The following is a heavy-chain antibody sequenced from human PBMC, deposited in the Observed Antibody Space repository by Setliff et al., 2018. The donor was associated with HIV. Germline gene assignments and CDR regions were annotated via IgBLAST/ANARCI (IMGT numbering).Heavy chain of an antibody. Sequence: GASVKVSCKASGYTFTSYPMHWIKKAPGKGLEWMGRVDPEDGETIYAEKFQGRVTITADTSTDTAYMELSSLRSEDTAVYYCATAPTMKVVYSGFWGQGTLVTVSS. D-gene: IGHD3-22*01. CDR2: VDPEDGET. CDR3: ATAPTMKVVYSGF. CDR1: GYTFTSYP. V-gene: IGHV1-69-2*01. J-gene: IGHJ4*02.